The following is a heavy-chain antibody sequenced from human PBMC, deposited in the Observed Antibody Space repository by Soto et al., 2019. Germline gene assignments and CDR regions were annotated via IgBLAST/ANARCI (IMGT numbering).Heavy chain of an antibody. V-gene: IGHV3-21*01. CDR1: GFTFSSYS. D-gene: IGHD2-15*01. CDR2: ISSSSYI. J-gene: IGHJ4*02. CDR3: ASRVVVVAATPL. Sequence: GESLKISCAASGFTFSSYSMNWVRQAPGKGLEWVSSISSSSYIYYADSVKGRFTISRDNAKNSLYLQMNSLRAEDTAVYYCASRVVVVAATPLWGQGTLVTVSS.